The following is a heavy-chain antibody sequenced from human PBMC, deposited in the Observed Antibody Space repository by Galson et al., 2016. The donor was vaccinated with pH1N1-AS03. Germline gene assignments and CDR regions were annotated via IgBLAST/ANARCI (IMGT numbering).Heavy chain of an antibody. CDR2: ISWNSGTI. Sequence: SLRLSCAGSGFTFDDYAMHWVRQAPGKGLEWVSGISWNSGTIGYTDSVKGRFTIARDSAKNSLYLQMNSLRAEDTALYYCAKSPGYCSAGSCSDQGYFDYWGQGTLVTVSS. CDR3: AKSPGYCSAGSCSDQGYFDY. V-gene: IGHV3-9*01. D-gene: IGHD2-15*01. J-gene: IGHJ4*02. CDR1: GFTFDDYA.